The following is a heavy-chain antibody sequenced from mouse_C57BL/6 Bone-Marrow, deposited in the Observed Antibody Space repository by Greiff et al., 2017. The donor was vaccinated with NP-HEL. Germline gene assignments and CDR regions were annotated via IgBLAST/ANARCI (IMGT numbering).Heavy chain of an antibody. CDR3: TRGGTNYQYYFDY. CDR1: GFTFSDAW. CDR2: IRNKANNHAT. D-gene: IGHD2-1*01. J-gene: IGHJ2*01. Sequence: GGSMKLSCAASGFTFSDAWMDWVRQSPEKGLEWVAEIRNKANNHATYYAESVKGRFTISRDDSKSSVYLQMNSLRAEDTGIYYCTRGGTNYQYYFDYWGQGTTLTVSS. V-gene: IGHV6-6*01.